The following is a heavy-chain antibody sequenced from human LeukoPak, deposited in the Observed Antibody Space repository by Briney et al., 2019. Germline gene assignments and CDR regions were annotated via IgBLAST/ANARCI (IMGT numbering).Heavy chain of an antibody. D-gene: IGHD3-3*01. CDR3: ARAYYDFWSGYFDP. CDR1: GFTFDDHT. V-gene: IGHV3-43*01. CDR2: INWDGGVT. Sequence: PGGSLRLSCAASGFTFDDHTMYWVRQTPGKGLEWVSLINWDGGVTYYMDSVKGRFTISRDNSKNTLYLQMNSLRAEDTAVYYCARAYYDFWSGYFDPWGQGTLITVSS. J-gene: IGHJ5*02.